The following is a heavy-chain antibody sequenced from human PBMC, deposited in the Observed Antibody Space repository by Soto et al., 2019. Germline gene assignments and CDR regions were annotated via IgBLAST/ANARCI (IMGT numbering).Heavy chain of an antibody. V-gene: IGHV3-21*01. CDR2: ISSSSSYI. J-gene: IGHJ4*02. Sequence: GESLKISCAASGFTFSSYSMNWVRQAPGKGLEWVSSISSSSSYIYYADSVKGRFTISRDNAKNSLYLQMNSLRAEDTAVYYCARDGSSTGGFDYWGQGTLVTISS. CDR3: ARDGSSTGGFDY. D-gene: IGHD7-27*01. CDR1: GFTFSSYS.